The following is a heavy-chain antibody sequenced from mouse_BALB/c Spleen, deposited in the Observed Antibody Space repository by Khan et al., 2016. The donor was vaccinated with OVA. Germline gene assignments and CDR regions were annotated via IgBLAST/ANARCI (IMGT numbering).Heavy chain of an antibody. V-gene: IGHV1S137*01. Sequence: QIQLVQSGPELVRPGVSVKISCKGSGYIFTDYAMHWVKQSHAKSLEWIGLISTYSGNTNYNQKFKGKATMTVDKSSSTAYMELARLTSEDSAIYYGARPAYDGYYDYWGQGTTLTVSS. D-gene: IGHD2-3*01. J-gene: IGHJ2*01. CDR1: GYIFTDYA. CDR2: ISTYSGNT. CDR3: ARPAYDGYYDY.